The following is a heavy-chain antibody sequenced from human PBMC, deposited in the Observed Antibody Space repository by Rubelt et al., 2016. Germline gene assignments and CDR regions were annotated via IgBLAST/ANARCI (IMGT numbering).Heavy chain of an antibody. J-gene: IGHJ4*02. CDR2: IHPGDSAT. CDR3: SRLMGYSTIDY. D-gene: IGHD5-12*01. Sequence: EVQLVQSGAEVKKPGESLKISCKGSGYRFTNYWIGWVRQMPGQGLEWMGIIHPGDSATRYSPSFQGQVTISADESINTAYLQWSSLKASDTAIYYCSRLMGYSTIDYWGQGTLVTVSS. V-gene: IGHV5-51*01. CDR1: GYRFTNYW.